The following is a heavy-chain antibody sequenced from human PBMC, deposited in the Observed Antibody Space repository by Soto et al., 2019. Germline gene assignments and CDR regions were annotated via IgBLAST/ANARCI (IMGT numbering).Heavy chain of an antibody. CDR1: GDSINNSHW. CDR3: AGEVNSSPARGPNWFDP. D-gene: IGHD6-13*01. J-gene: IGHJ5*02. V-gene: IGHV4-4*02. CDR2: TYHSGTT. Sequence: QVQLQESGPGLVQPSGTLSLTCAVSGDSINNSHWWSWVRQTPGKGLEWIGETYHSGTTNYNPSLKTRVTISIDKSKNQFSLKMNSVTAADTAVYYCAGEVNSSPARGPNWFDPWGQGTLVTVSS.